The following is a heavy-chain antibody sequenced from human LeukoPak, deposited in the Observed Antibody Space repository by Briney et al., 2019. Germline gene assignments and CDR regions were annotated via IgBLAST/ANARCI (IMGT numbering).Heavy chain of an antibody. CDR1: GYSISSGYY. Sequence: SETLSLTGAVSGYSISSGYYWGWIRQPPGKGLEWIGNVYHSGSTYKNPSLKSRVSISLDTSNNQFSLKLTSVTAADTAIYYCARLSGAPVRHPIYHFDYWGQGTLVTVSS. V-gene: IGHV4-38-2*01. D-gene: IGHD1-26*01. CDR3: ARLSGAPVRHPIYHFDY. CDR2: VYHSGST. J-gene: IGHJ4*02.